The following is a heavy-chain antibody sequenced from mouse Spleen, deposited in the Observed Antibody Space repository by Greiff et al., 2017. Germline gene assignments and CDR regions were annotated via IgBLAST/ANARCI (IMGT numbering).Heavy chain of an antibody. CDR1: GFTFSSYA. CDR2: ISSGGGNT. V-gene: IGHV5-9*01. Sequence: EVMLVESGGGLVKLGGSLKLSCAASGFTFSSYAMSWVRQTPEKRLEWVATISSGGGNTYYPDSVKGRFTISRDNAKNTLYLQMSSLKSEDTAMYYCARLYYYAMDYWGQGTSVTVSS. CDR3: ARLYYYAMDY. J-gene: IGHJ4*01.